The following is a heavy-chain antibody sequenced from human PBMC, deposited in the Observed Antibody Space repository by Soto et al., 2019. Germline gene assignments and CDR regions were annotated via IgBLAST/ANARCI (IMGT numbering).Heavy chain of an antibody. Sequence: SETLSLTCAVYGGSFSGYYWSWIRQPPGKGLEWIGKITHSGSTNYNPSLKSRVTISVDTSKNQFSLKLSSVTAADTAVYYCAREIAVAPYCHYGMGVWGQGTTVTVSS. CDR1: GGSFSGYY. J-gene: IGHJ6*02. V-gene: IGHV4-34*01. CDR3: AREIAVAPYCHYGMGV. D-gene: IGHD6-19*01. CDR2: ITHSGST.